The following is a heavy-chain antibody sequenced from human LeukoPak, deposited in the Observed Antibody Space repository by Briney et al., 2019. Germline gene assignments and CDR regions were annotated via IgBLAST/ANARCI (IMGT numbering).Heavy chain of an antibody. D-gene: IGHD3-22*01. Sequence: GGSLRLSCAASGFTFSSYTMNWVRQAPGKGLEWVSSISSSSSYIFYADSVKGRFTISRDNAKSSLFLKMNSLRAEDTAVYYCARVDDSSGYSLDAFDIWGQGTMVTVSS. CDR2: ISSSSSYI. V-gene: IGHV3-21*01. J-gene: IGHJ3*02. CDR1: GFTFSSYT. CDR3: ARVDDSSGYSLDAFDI.